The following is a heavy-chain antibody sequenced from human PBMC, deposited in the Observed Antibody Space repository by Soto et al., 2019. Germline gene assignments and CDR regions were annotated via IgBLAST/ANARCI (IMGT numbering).Heavy chain of an antibody. Sequence: GGSLRLSCAASGFTFSSYWMSWVRQAPGKGLEWVANIKQDGSEKYYVDSVKGRFTISRDNAKNSLYLQMNSLRAEDTAVYYCARQSDYYESSGYYYYYYYGMDVWGQGTTVTVSS. V-gene: IGHV3-7*05. J-gene: IGHJ6*02. CDR1: GFTFSSYW. D-gene: IGHD3-22*01. CDR3: ARQSDYYESSGYYYYYYYGMDV. CDR2: IKQDGSEK.